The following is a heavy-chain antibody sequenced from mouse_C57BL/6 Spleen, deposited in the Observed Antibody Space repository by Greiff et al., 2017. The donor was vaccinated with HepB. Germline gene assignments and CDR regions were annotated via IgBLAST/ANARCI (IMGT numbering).Heavy chain of an antibody. V-gene: IGHV5-16*01. Sequence: EVHLVESEGGLVQPGSSMKLSCTASGFTFSDYYMAWVRQVPEKGLEWVANINYDGSSTYYLDSLKSRFIISRDNAKNILYLQMSSLKSEDTATYYCARDRGNSRGFDYWGQGTTLTVSS. D-gene: IGHD2-1*01. J-gene: IGHJ2*01. CDR1: GFTFSDYY. CDR3: ARDRGNSRGFDY. CDR2: INYDGSST.